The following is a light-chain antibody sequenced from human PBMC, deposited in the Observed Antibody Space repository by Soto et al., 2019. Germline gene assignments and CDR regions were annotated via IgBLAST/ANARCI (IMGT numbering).Light chain of an antibody. CDR2: DVT. V-gene: IGLV2-11*01. J-gene: IGLJ3*02. Sequence: QSVLTQPRSVSGSPGQSVTISCTGTISDVGDYHYVSWYQHHPGKAPKLMIYDVTKRPSGVPNRFSGSKSGNTASLTISGLQTEDEADYYCCSYAGSYTWVFGGGTKVTVL. CDR1: ISDVGDYHY. CDR3: CSYAGSYTWV.